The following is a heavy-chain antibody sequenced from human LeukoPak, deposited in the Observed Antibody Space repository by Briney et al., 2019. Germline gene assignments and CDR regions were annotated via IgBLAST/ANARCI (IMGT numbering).Heavy chain of an antibody. CDR2: ISSSGSTI. J-gene: IGHJ4*02. Sequence: GRSLRLFCAASGFTFSDYYMSWIRQAPGKWLEWVSYISSSGSTIYYADSVKGRFTISRHNAKNSLYLQMSSLRAEETAVYYCTRDWGYYGSGSYYDYWGQGTQVTVSS. V-gene: IGHV3-11*01. CDR3: TRDWGYYGSGSYYDY. CDR1: GFTFSDYY. D-gene: IGHD3-10*01.